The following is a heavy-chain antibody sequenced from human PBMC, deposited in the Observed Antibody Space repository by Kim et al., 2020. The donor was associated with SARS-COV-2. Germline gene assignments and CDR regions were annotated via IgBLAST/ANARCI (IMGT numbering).Heavy chain of an antibody. CDR2: IYPGDSET. Sequence: GESLKISCKGSGYSFTTYWIGWVRHMSGKGLEWMGIIYPGDSETRYSPSFQGQVTISADKSISTAYLQWSSLKASDTAMYYCARGYYYDSSGYPDYWGQGTLVTVSS. CDR1: GYSFTTYW. CDR3: ARGYYYDSSGYPDY. V-gene: IGHV5-51*01. D-gene: IGHD3-22*01. J-gene: IGHJ4*02.